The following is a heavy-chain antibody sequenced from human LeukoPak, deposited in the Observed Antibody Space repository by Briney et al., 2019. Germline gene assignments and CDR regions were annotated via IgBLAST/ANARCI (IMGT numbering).Heavy chain of an antibody. CDR2: IYPGDSDT. CDR3: ATVRTYGDYAMNY. Sequence: GESLKISCKGSGYSFTSYWIGWVRQMPGKGLKWMGIIYPGDSDTRYSPSFQGQVTISADQSISTAYLQWSSLKASDTGMYYCATVRTYGDYAMNYWGQGTLVTVSS. V-gene: IGHV5-51*01. CDR1: GYSFTSYW. J-gene: IGHJ4*02. D-gene: IGHD4-17*01.